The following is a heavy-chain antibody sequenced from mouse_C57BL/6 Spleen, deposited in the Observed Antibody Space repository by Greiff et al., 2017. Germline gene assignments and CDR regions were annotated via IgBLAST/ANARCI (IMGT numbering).Heavy chain of an antibody. Sequence: DVHLVESGGDLVKPGGPLKLSCAASGFTFSSYGLSWVRQTPDKRLEWVATISSGGSYTYSPDSVKGRFTISRDNAKNTQSLQMSSLKSEDTAMYYGERREGTGYCDYWGQGTTLTVSS. J-gene: IGHJ2*01. V-gene: IGHV5-6*02. CDR3: ERREGTGYCDY. D-gene: IGHD3-1*01. CDR2: ISSGGSYT. CDR1: GFTFSSYG.